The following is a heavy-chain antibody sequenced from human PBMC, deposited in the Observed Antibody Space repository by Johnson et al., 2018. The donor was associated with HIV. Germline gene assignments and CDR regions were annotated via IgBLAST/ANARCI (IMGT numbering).Heavy chain of an antibody. CDR1: GFTFSSYG. CDR3: AKVRWLRLDNEAFDS. CDR2: IRYDGSNK. D-gene: IGHD5-12*01. J-gene: IGHJ3*02. Sequence: QVQLVESGGGVVQPGWSLRLSCAASGFTFSSYGMHWVRQAPGKGLEWVAFIRYDGSNKFYADSVQGRFTISRDNSKNTLYLQMHSLRLEDTAVYYCAKVRWLRLDNEAFDSWGQGTMVTVS. V-gene: IGHV3-30*02.